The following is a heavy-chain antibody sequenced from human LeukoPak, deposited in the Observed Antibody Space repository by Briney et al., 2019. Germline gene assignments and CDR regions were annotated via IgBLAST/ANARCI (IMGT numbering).Heavy chain of an antibody. Sequence: GGSLRLSCAASGFTFSIYAMSWVRQAPGKGLEWVSAIRGSGGSTYYAESVKGRFTISRDNSKNTLYLQMNSLRAEDTAVYYCAKAGTFAVVTDFDYWGQGTLVTVSS. CDR1: GFTFSIYA. CDR2: IRGSGGST. V-gene: IGHV3-23*01. J-gene: IGHJ4*02. D-gene: IGHD3-3*01. CDR3: AKAGTFAVVTDFDY.